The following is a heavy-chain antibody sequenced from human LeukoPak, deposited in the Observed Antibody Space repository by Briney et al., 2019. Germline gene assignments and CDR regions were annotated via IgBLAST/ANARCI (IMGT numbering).Heavy chain of an antibody. CDR3: ARAGGERYYDFWSGYYTSYYYYYMDV. J-gene: IGHJ6*03. CDR2: MNPNSGNT. CDR1: GYTFTSYD. Sequence: RASVKVSCKASGYTFTSYDINWVRQATGQGLEWMGWMNPNSGNTGYAQKFQGRVTMTRNTSISTAYMELSSLRSEDTAVYYCARAGGERYYDFWSGYYTSYYYYYMDVWGKGTTVTVSS. D-gene: IGHD3-3*01. V-gene: IGHV1-8*01.